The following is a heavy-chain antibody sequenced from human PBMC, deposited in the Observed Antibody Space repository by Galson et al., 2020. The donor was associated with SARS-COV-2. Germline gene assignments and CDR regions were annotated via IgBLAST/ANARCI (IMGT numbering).Heavy chain of an antibody. Sequence: ASVKVSCKASGYSFTSFYLHWVRQAPGQGLEWMGIINPSGGSTNYAQMFQGRVAMTADTSTSTVYMELSSLRSEDTAVYYCARAVTYSSGYCLGYWGQGTLVTVSS. CDR2: INPSGGST. V-gene: IGHV1-46*01. CDR1: GYSFTSFY. J-gene: IGHJ4*02. CDR3: ARAVTYSSGYCLGY. D-gene: IGHD3-22*01.